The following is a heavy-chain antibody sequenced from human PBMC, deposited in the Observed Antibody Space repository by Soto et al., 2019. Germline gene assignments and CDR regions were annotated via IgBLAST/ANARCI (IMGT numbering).Heavy chain of an antibody. D-gene: IGHD6-19*01. CDR1: GGTFSSYA. CDR2: IIPIFGTA. CDR3: ARNAAPSAVGAFDI. J-gene: IGHJ3*02. V-gene: IGHV1-69*01. Sequence: QVQLVQSGAEVKKPGSSVKVSCKASGGTFSSYAISWVRHAPGQGLEWMGGIIPIFGTANYAQKFQGRVTITVDESTSTAYMERSSLRSEDTAVYYCARNAAPSAVGAFDIWGQGTMVTVSS.